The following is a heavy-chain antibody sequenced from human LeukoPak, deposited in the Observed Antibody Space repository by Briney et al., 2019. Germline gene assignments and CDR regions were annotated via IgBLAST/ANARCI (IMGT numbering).Heavy chain of an antibody. CDR1: GFTFSSCA. V-gene: IGHV3-23*01. J-gene: IGHJ4*02. D-gene: IGHD3-22*01. CDR2: ISGSGGST. CDR3: AKVWLFDYDSSGPDY. Sequence: GGSLRLSCAASGFTFSSCAMSWVRQAPGKGLEWVSAISGSGGSTYYADSVKGRFTISRDNSKNTLYLQMNSLRAEDTAVYYCAKVWLFDYDSSGPDYWGQGTLVTVSS.